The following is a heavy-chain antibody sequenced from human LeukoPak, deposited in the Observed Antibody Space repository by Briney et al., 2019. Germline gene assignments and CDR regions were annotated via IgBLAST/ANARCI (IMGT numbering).Heavy chain of an antibody. CDR3: AKDQGSSLDY. D-gene: IGHD2-2*01. V-gene: IGHV3-11*01. CDR2: ISISGTTI. J-gene: IGHJ4*02. Sequence: GGSLRLSCAASGFTFSDYYMSWIRQAPGKGREWVSYISISGTTIYYADSVKGRFTISRDNSKNTLYLQMNSLRAEDTAVYYCAKDQGSSLDYWGQGTLVTVSS. CDR1: GFTFSDYY.